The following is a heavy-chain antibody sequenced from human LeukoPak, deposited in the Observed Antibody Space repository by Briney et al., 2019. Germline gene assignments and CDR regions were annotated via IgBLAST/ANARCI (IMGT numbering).Heavy chain of an antibody. V-gene: IGHV3-21*04. CDR1: GFTFSSYS. CDR3: ARDIAYDSSGYYSPHFDY. D-gene: IGHD3-22*01. CDR2: ISSSSSYI. J-gene: IGHJ4*02. Sequence: GGSLRLSCAASGFTFSSYSMNWVRQAPGKGLEWVSSISSSSSYIYYADSVTGRFTISRDNAKNSLYLQMNSLRAEDTAVYYCARDIAYDSSGYYSPHFDYWGQGTLVTVSS.